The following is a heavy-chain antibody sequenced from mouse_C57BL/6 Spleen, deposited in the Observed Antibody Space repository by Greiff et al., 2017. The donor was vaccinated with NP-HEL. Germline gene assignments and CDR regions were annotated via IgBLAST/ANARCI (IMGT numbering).Heavy chain of an antibody. Sequence: QVQLKESGAELVRPGASVTLSCKASGYTFTDYEMHWVKQTPVHGLEWIGAIDPETGGTAYNQKFKGKAILTADKSSSTAYMELRSLTSEDSAVYYCTRRDAYWGQGTTLTVSS. D-gene: IGHD3-3*01. J-gene: IGHJ2*01. CDR2: IDPETGGT. CDR3: TRRDAY. CDR1: GYTFTDYE. V-gene: IGHV1-15*01.